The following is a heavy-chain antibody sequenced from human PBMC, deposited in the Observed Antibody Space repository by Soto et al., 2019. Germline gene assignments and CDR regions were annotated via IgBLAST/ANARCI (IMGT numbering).Heavy chain of an antibody. V-gene: IGHV1-46*01. CDR3: ARGEDIVALTPDHYYYGMDV. CDR1: GYTFTSYY. J-gene: IGHJ6*02. D-gene: IGHD5-12*01. CDR2: INPSGGST. Sequence: VASVKVSCKASGYTFTSYYMHWVRQAPGQGLEWMGIINPSGGSTSYAQKFQGRVTMTRDTSTSTVHMELSSPRSEDTAVYYCARGEDIVALTPDHYYYGMDVWGQGTTVTVSS.